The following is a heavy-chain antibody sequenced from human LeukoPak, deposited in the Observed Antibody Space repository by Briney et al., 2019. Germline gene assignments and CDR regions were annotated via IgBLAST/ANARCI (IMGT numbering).Heavy chain of an antibody. D-gene: IGHD3-10*01. CDR2: ISWEGHTT. V-gene: IGHV3-43*01. CDR3: TRGADFGSPTNYFDH. Sequence: GGSLRLSCAASGLTFDDYAMHWVRQAPGKGLEWVSLISWEGHTTYYADSVRGRFTISRDNSKNSLFLEMKSLTTDDTAFYYCTRGADFGSPTNYFDHWGQGTLVSVSS. J-gene: IGHJ4*02. CDR1: GLTFDDYA.